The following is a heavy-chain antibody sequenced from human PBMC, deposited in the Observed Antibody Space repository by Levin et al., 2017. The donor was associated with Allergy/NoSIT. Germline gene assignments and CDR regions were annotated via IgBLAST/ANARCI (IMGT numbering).Heavy chain of an antibody. V-gene: IGHV3-7*01. D-gene: IGHD6-6*01. Sequence: RGESLKISCAASGFTFSSYWMSWVRQAPGKGLEWVANIKQDGSEKYYVDSVKGRFTISRDNAKNSLYLQMNSLRAEDTAVYYCATRLQYSSSIGWFDPWGQGTLVTVSS. J-gene: IGHJ5*02. CDR2: IKQDGSEK. CDR1: GFTFSSYW. CDR3: ATRLQYSSSIGWFDP.